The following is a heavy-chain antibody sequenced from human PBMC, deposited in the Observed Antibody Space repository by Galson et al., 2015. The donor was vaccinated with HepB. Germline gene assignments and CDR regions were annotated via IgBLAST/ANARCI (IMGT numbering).Heavy chain of an antibody. CDR1: GYTFTGYY. CDR3: ARASTGSGSGTHS. D-gene: IGHD3-22*01. V-gene: IGHV1-2*02. Sequence: SVKVSCKASGYTFTGYYMHWVRQAPGQGLEWMGWINPNSGGINYAQKFQGRVTMTRDTSISTPYMKLSRLRSDDTAVYYCARASTGSGSGTHSWCPGALATASS. CDR2: INPNSGGI. J-gene: IGHJ5*01.